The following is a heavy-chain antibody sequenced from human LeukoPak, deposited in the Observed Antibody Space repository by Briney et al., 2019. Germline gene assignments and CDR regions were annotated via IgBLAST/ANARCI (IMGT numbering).Heavy chain of an antibody. CDR2: IYSGGST. V-gene: IGHV3-53*01. D-gene: IGHD1-26*01. Sequence: GGSLRLSCAASGFTVGSTYMSWVRQAPGKGLEWVSVIYSGGSTFYADSVKGRFTISRDNSKNTIYLQMNSLRVEDTAVYYCASGSGSYALTYWGQGTLVTVSS. J-gene: IGHJ4*02. CDR1: GFTVGSTY. CDR3: ASGSGSYALTY.